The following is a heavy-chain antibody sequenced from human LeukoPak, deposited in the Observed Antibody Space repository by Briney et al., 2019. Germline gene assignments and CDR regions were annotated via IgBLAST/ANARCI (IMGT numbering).Heavy chain of an antibody. D-gene: IGHD1-26*01. J-gene: IGHJ4*02. V-gene: IGHV6-1*01. Sequence: QTLSLTCAISGDSVSSNSAAWNWIRQSPSRGLEWLGRTYYRSKWYYDYAVAVKSRISINPDTSKDQFSLQLSSVTPEDTAVYYCARDPVGGSTIFDYWGQGTLVTVSS. CDR1: GDSVSSNSAA. CDR3: ARDPVGGSTIFDY. CDR2: TYYRSKWYY.